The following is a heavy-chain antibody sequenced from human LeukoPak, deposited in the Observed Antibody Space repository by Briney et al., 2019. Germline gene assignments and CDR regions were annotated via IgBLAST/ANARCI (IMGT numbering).Heavy chain of an antibody. CDR2: VYHSGGA. CDR3: AYNRNFALDN. V-gene: IGHV4/OR15-8*01. D-gene: IGHD1-14*01. J-gene: IGHJ4*01. Sequence: SETLSLTCAVSGASIASHSWWSWVRQPPGKGLEWIGEVYHSGGANYKPSLKSRVTISVDTSRNYFSLKLTSVTAADTAVYFCAYNRNFALDNWGQGTLVTVSS. CDR1: GASIASHSW.